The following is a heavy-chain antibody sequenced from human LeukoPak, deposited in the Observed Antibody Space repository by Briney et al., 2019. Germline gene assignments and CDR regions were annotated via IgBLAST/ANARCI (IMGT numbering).Heavy chain of an antibody. V-gene: IGHV1-18*01. D-gene: IGHD6-13*01. J-gene: IGHJ4*02. Sequence: ASVKVSCKASGYTFTSYGISWVRQASGQGLEWMGWISAYNGNTNYAQKLQGRVTMTTDTSTSTAYMELRSLRSDDTAVYYCARDSFSSSWSLADYWGQGTLSPSPQ. CDR2: ISAYNGNT. CDR1: GYTFTSYG. CDR3: ARDSFSSSWSLADY.